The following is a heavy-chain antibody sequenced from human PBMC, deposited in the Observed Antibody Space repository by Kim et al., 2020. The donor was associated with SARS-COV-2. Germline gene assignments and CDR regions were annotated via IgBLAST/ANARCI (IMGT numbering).Heavy chain of an antibody. J-gene: IGHJ4*02. CDR2: IWYDGSNK. V-gene: IGHV3-33*01. Sequence: GGSLRLSCAASGFTFSSYGMHWVRQAPGKGLEWVAVIWYDGSNKYYADSVKGRFTISRDNSKNTLYLQMNSLRAEDTAVYYCARDELSGACGYWGQGTLVTVSS. CDR3: ARDELSGACGY. CDR1: GFTFSSYG. D-gene: IGHD1-26*01.